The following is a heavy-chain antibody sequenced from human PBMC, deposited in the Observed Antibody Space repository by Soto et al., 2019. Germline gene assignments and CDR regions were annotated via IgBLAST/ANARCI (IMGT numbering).Heavy chain of an antibody. CDR3: VKEADYCVSSKYDN. CDR2: ISCDGSLQ. D-gene: IGHD3-10*01. J-gene: IGHJ4*02. CDR1: GLTFSQYG. V-gene: IGHV3-30*18. Sequence: QGLLVESGGGVVQPGRSLRLSCAASGLTFSQYGMHWVLQVPGKGLEWVAVISCDGSLQFYGDSVKGRFTISRDNSKNTLYLEMNGLRPEDTAVYYCVKEADYCVSSKYDNWGRGTLVTVSS.